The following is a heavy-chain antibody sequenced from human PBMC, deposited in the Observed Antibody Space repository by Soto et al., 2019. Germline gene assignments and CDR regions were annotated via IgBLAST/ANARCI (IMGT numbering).Heavy chain of an antibody. CDR1: GGSISSYY. Sequence: SETLSLTCTVSGGSISSYYWSWIRQPPGKGLEWIGYIYYSGSTNYNPSLKSRVTISVDTSKNQFSLKLSSVTAADTAVYYCARYSHGIKTVYYFDYWGQGTLATVSS. CDR3: ARYSHGIKTVYYFDY. D-gene: IGHD5-18*01. CDR2: IYYSGST. J-gene: IGHJ4*02. V-gene: IGHV4-59*01.